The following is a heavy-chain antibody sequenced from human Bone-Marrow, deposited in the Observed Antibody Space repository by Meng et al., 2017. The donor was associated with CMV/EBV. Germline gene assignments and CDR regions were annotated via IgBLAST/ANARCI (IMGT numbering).Heavy chain of an antibody. Sequence: GGSLRLSCAASGISVDDKYMSWVRQTPGKGLEWVSLVYRNGSTSYADSVKGRFTISRDTFTNMLYLQMDSLRPEDAAIYYCTTDYSRTSGWYVLAHWGHATRVTFSS. D-gene: IGHD6-19*01. CDR2: VYRNGST. J-gene: IGHJ4*01. CDR3: TTDYSRTSGWYVLAH. V-gene: IGHV3-66*02. CDR1: GISVDDKY.